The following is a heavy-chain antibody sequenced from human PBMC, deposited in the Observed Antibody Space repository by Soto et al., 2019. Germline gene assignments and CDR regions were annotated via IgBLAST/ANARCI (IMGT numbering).Heavy chain of an antibody. CDR2: ISGSGDST. CDR1: GFTFSSYA. D-gene: IGHD1-26*01. CDR3: ARRGSGSYYDY. J-gene: IGHJ4*02. V-gene: IGHV3-23*01. Sequence: EVQLLESGGGLVQPGGSLRLSGAASGFTFSSYAMRWVRQAPGKGLEWVSAISGSGDSTYYADSVKGRFTTSRDNSKNTLYLQMNSLRAEATAVYYCARRGSGSYYDYWGQGTLVTVSS.